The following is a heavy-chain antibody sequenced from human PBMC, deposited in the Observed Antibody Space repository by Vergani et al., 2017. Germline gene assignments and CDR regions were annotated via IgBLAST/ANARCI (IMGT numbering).Heavy chain of an antibody. J-gene: IGHJ4*02. Sequence: EVELVQSGPEMRKPGESLKISCKGSEYSFGNYWIGWVRQMPGKGLEWMGIIYPADSDNRYSPSFQGQVTISADQSISTAFLQWDSLKASDTALYYCARHTTYTDSWGQGTLVTVSS. CDR3: ARHTTYTDS. CDR1: EYSFGNYW. D-gene: IGHD1-1*01. V-gene: IGHV5-51*01. CDR2: IYPADSDN.